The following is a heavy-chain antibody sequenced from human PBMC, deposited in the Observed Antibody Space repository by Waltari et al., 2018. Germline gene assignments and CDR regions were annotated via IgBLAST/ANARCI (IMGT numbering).Heavy chain of an antibody. CDR3: AHRARRSTIFEVVTQYNVDC. CDR2: IYWNDDK. Sequence: QITLKESGPTLVKPTQTLTLTCTFSGFSLSTSGVGVGWIRQPPGKALEWLALIYWNDDKRYKTSLRNKLNITKDTSNNQVVIKMTNKDPMHTATYYSAHRARRSTIFEVVTQYNVDCWGKGTLVTDSS. CDR1: GFSLSTSGVG. V-gene: IGHV2-5*01. J-gene: IGHJ4*02. D-gene: IGHD3-3*01.